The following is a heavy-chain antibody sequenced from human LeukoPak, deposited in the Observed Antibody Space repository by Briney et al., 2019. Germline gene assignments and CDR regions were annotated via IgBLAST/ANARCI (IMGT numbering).Heavy chain of an antibody. Sequence: GASVKVSCKASGGTFSSYAISWVRQAPGQGLEWMGRIIPILGIANYAQKFQGRVTITADKSTSTAYMELSSLRSEDTAVYYCGRERGGGIAARRGGEVYFDYWGQGTLVTVSS. V-gene: IGHV1-69*04. D-gene: IGHD6-6*01. CDR2: IIPILGIA. CDR1: GGTFSSYA. CDR3: GRERGGGIAARRGGEVYFDY. J-gene: IGHJ4*02.